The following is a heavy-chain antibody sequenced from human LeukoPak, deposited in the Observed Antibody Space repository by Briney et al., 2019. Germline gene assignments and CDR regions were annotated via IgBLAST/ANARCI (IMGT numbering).Heavy chain of an antibody. Sequence: AASVKVSCKASGYTFTSYYMHWVRQAPGQGLEWMGIINPSGGSTSYAQKFQGRVTMTRDMSTSTVYMELSSLRSEDTAVYYCAGSGLLQQLVLDYWGQGTLVTVSS. V-gene: IGHV1-46*01. CDR1: GYTFTSYY. D-gene: IGHD2-15*01. J-gene: IGHJ4*02. CDR2: INPSGGST. CDR3: AGSGLLQQLVLDY.